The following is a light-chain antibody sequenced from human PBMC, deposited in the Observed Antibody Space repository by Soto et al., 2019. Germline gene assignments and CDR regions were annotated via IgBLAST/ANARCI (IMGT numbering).Light chain of an antibody. Sequence: EIVLTQSPGTLSLSPGERATLSCRASQSVSSSSLAWYQQKPGQAPSLLIYGASSRATGIPDRFSGSGSRTDFTLTISRLEPEDFAVYYCQQYGSSPLTFGGGTKVEIK. CDR2: GAS. CDR3: QQYGSSPLT. CDR1: QSVSSSS. V-gene: IGKV3-20*01. J-gene: IGKJ4*01.